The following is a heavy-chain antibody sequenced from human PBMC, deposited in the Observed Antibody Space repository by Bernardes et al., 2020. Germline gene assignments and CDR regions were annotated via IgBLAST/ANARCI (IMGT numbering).Heavy chain of an antibody. J-gene: IGHJ5*02. D-gene: IGHD2-2*01. V-gene: IGHV1-69*06. CDR3: ARGLRGVVPSGGNWFDP. Sequence: SVKVSCKASGGTFSSYAISWVRQAPGHGLEWMGGIIPIFGTANYAQKFQGRVTITADKSTSTAYMELSSLRSEDTAVYYCARGLRGVVPSGGNWFDPWGQGTLVTVSS. CDR1: GGTFSSYA. CDR2: IIPIFGTA.